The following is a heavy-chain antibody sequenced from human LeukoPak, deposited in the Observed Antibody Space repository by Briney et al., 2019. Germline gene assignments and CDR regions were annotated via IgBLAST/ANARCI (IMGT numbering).Heavy chain of an antibody. J-gene: IGHJ3*02. V-gene: IGHV1-46*01. CDR1: GYTFTSYY. CDR3: ARRYGTDAFDI. CDR2: INPSGGST. D-gene: IGHD4-17*01. Sequence: VASVKVSCKASGYTFTSYYMHWVRQAPGQGLEWMGIINPSGGSTSYAQKFQGRVTMTRDTSTSTVYKELSSLRSEDTAVYYCARRYGTDAFDIWGQGTMVTVSS.